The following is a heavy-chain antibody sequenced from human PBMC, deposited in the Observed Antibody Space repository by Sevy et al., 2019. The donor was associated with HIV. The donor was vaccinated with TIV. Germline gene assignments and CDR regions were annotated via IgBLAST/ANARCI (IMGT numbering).Heavy chain of an antibody. CDR3: ARGTYYYYVWGSYRLNYFDY. J-gene: IGHJ4*02. Sequence: GGSLRLSCAASGLTFSSYAMHWVRQAPGKGLEWVAFISYDGSNKYYADSVKGRFTISRDNSKNTLYLQMNSLRAEDTAVYYCARGTYYYYVWGSYRLNYFDYWGQGTLVTVSS. CDR1: GLTFSSYA. D-gene: IGHD3-16*02. V-gene: IGHV3-30*04. CDR2: ISYDGSNK.